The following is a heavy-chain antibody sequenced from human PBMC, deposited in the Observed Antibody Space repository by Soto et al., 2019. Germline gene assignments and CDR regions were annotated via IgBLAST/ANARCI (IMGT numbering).Heavy chain of an antibody. CDR1: GYIFTDYY. V-gene: IGHV1-2*06. Sequence: ASVKVSCKASGYIFTDYYMHWVRQAPGQELGWMGRINPNSGGTNYAQKFQGRVTMTRDTSISTAYMELSRLRSDDTAVYYCARFGSAVDAFDIWGQGTMVTVSS. J-gene: IGHJ3*02. D-gene: IGHD3-10*01. CDR2: INPNSGGT. CDR3: ARFGSAVDAFDI.